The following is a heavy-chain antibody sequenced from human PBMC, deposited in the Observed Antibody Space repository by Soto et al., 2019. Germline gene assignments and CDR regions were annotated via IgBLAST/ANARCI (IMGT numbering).Heavy chain of an antibody. V-gene: IGHV3-30*18. J-gene: IGHJ4*02. D-gene: IGHD3-16*02. CDR1: GFSFSSFG. CDR3: AKALGELSPESYDY. CDR2: NSYDGSNK. Sequence: GGSLRLSCAASGFSFSSFGMHWVRQAPGKGLEWVAFNSYDGSNKYYADSVKGRFTISRDSSKKTLYLQMNSLRPEDTAVYYCAKALGELSPESYDYWGQGTLVTVSS.